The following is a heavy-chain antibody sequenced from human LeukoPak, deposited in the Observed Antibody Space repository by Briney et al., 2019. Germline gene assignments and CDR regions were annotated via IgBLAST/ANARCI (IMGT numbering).Heavy chain of an antibody. CDR3: AKGVVLVLVAGAPDF. Sequence: PGRSLRLSCAASGFTFSSYGMHWVRQAPGKGLEWVAVISYDGTNEYYADSVKGRFTISRDNSMNSLYLQMNSLRAEDTAVYYCAKGVVLVLVAGAPDFWGQGTLVIVSS. D-gene: IGHD2-15*01. CDR1: GFTFSSYG. CDR2: ISYDGTNE. V-gene: IGHV3-30*18. J-gene: IGHJ4*02.